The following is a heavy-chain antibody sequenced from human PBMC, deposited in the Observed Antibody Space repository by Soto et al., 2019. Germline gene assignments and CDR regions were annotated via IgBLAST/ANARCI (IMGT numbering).Heavy chain of an antibody. J-gene: IGHJ5*02. D-gene: IGHD6-13*01. CDR2: ISAYNGNT. V-gene: IGHV1-18*01. CDR1: GYTFTSYG. Sequence: ASVKVSCKASGYTFTSYGISWVRQAPGQGLEWMGWISAYNGNTNYAQKLQGRVTMTTDTSTSTAYMELRSLRSGDTAVYYCARTAGYSTLNWFDPWGQGTLVTVSS. CDR3: ARTAGYSTLNWFDP.